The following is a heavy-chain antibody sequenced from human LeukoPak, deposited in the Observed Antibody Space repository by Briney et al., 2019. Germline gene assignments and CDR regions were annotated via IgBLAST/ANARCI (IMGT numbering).Heavy chain of an antibody. J-gene: IGHJ4*02. CDR3: ARLPGGYYCDY. Sequence: SETLSLTCTVSGGSISSSSYYWGWIRQPPGKGLEWIGSIYYSGSTYYNPSLKSRVTISVDTSKNQFSLKLSSVTAADTAVYYCARLPGGYYCDYWGQGTLVTVSS. CDR1: GGSISSSSYY. V-gene: IGHV4-39*01. D-gene: IGHD3-22*01. CDR2: IYYSGST.